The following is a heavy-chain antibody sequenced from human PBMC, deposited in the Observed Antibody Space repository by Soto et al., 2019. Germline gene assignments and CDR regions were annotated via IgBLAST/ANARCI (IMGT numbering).Heavy chain of an antibody. CDR2: IYYSGST. CDR3: ARDGDYARESFDL. CDR1: GGSISSGDYY. D-gene: IGHD4-17*01. J-gene: IGHJ2*01. Sequence: QVQLQESGPGLVKPSQTLSLTCTVSGGSISSGDYYWSWIRQPPGKGLEWIGYIYYSGSTYYNPSLQSRVTISVDTSQNQFSLKLSSVTAADTAVYYCARDGDYARESFDLWGRGTLVTVSS. V-gene: IGHV4-30-4*01.